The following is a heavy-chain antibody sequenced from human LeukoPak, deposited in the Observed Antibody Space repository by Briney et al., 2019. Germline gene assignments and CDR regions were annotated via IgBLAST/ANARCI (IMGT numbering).Heavy chain of an antibody. Sequence: ASVKVSCKASGYTFTDYYMHWVRQAPGQGLEWMGWINPNSGGTNYAQKFQGRVTMTRDTSISTAYMELSRLRSDDTAVYYCARGQMIRGSPLVDPWGQGTLVTVSS. CDR2: INPNSGGT. J-gene: IGHJ5*02. CDR3: ARGQMIRGSPLVDP. CDR1: GYTFTDYY. D-gene: IGHD3-10*01. V-gene: IGHV1-2*02.